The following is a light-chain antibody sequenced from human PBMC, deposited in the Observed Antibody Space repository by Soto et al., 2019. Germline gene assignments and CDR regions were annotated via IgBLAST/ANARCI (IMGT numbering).Light chain of an antibody. CDR3: QQRSNWPRT. J-gene: IGKJ1*01. CDR1: QSVSTY. Sequence: EIVLTQSPATLSLSPGDRATLSCRASQSVSTYLAWYQQKPGQAPRLLMYGASTRATGIPARFSGSGSGTDFTVTISSLDPEDFAVYYCQQRSNWPRTFGQGTKVEIK. V-gene: IGKV3-11*01. CDR2: GAS.